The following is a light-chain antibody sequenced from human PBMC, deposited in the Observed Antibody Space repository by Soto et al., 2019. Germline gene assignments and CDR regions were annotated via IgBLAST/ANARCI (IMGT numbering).Light chain of an antibody. CDR3: QQTLSFPPT. J-gene: IGKJ1*01. CDR2: TGS. Sequence: DIEMTQSPSSLAASVGDRVTITCRASQAIDSWLAWYQQKPGGAPKLLIFTGSLLHSGVPPRFSGSGSGTDFTLTISSLQPEDFATYYCQQTLSFPPTFGQGTKV. CDR1: QAIDSW. V-gene: IGKV1-12*01.